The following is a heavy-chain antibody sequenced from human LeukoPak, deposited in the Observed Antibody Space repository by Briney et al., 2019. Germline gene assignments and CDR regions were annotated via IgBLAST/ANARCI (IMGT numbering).Heavy chain of an antibody. D-gene: IGHD5-24*01. V-gene: IGHV3-21*01. Sequence: GGSLILPWSASGFTFISYSMNWVRQAPGKGLKWVSSISSSSSYIYYADSVKGRFTISRDNAKNSLYLQMNSLRAEDTAVYYCAREIITDPTWGWGHGTLVTVSS. J-gene: IGHJ4*01. CDR2: ISSSSSYI. CDR1: GFTFISYS. CDR3: AREIITDPTWG.